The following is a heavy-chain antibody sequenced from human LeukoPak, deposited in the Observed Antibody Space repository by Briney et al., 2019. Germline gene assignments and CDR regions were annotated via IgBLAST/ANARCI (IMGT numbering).Heavy chain of an antibody. CDR3: ARIYAQAGPRSSSGPRGYYYYYGMDV. Sequence: GASVKVSCKASGYTFTSYGISWVRQAPGQGLEWMGWISAYNGNTNYAQKLQGRVTMTTDTSTSTAYMELRSLRSDDTAVYYCARIYAQAGPRSSSGPRGYYYYYGMDVWGQGTTVTVSS. CDR2: ISAYNGNT. J-gene: IGHJ6*02. CDR1: GYTFTSYG. D-gene: IGHD6-19*01. V-gene: IGHV1-18*01.